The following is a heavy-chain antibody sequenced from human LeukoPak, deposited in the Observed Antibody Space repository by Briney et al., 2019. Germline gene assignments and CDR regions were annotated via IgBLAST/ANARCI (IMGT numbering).Heavy chain of an antibody. CDR3: ARGLHDLWRGHMGY. V-gene: IGHV4-30-4*08. J-gene: IGHJ4*02. CDR1: GGSISSGDYY. CDR2: IYYSGST. Sequence: SETLSLTCTVSGGSISSGDYYWSWIRQPPGKGLEWIGYIYYSGSTYYNPSLKSRVTISVDTSKNQFSLKLSSVTAADTAVYYCARGLHDLWRGHMGYWGQGTLVTVSS. D-gene: IGHD3-3*01.